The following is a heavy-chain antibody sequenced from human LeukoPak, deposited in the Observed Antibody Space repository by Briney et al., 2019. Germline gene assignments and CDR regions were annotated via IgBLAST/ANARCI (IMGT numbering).Heavy chain of an antibody. D-gene: IGHD2-15*01. CDR3: ARLWSTDCSGGSCPHQPNY. Sequence: SETLSLTCTVSGGSISSSAYHWGWIRQPPGKGLEWIGTIYSGGSSYYNPSLKSRVTKSLDTSKNQFSLKLTSVTAADTAVYYCARLWSTDCSGGSCPHQPNYWGQGTLVTVSS. CDR2: IYSGGSS. V-gene: IGHV4-39*01. J-gene: IGHJ4*02. CDR1: GGSISSSAYH.